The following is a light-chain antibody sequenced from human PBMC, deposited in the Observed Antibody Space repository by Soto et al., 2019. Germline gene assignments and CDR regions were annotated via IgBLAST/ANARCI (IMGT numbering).Light chain of an antibody. V-gene: IGKV1-5*03. CDR3: QQYSAYPWT. CDR1: QSITNG. Sequence: DIQMTQSPSTLSASVGDRVTITCRASQSITNGLAWYQQKPGKGPNLLIYRASSLQTAVPSRFSGSGSGTEFTLNITSMQPDDFATYYCQQYSAYPWTFGQGTKVEI. J-gene: IGKJ1*01. CDR2: RAS.